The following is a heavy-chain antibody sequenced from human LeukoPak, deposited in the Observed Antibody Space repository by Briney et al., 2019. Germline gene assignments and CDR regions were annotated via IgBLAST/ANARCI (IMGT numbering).Heavy chain of an antibody. CDR2: IYYSGST. CDR1: GGSISSGGYY. D-gene: IGHD3-16*02. J-gene: IGHJ4*02. Sequence: SETLSLTRTVSGGSISSGGYYWSWIRQHPGKGLEWIGYIYYSGSTYYNPSLKSRVTISVGTSKNQFSLKLSSVTAADTAVYYCARESPNYDYVWGSYRLFDYWGQGTLVTVSS. CDR3: ARESPNYDYVWGSYRLFDY. V-gene: IGHV4-31*03.